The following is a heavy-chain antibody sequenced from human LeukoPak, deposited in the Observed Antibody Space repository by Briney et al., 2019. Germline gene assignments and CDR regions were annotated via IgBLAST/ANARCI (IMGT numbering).Heavy chain of an antibody. D-gene: IGHD2-8*01. CDR1: GFTFSSYG. V-gene: IGHV3-23*01. Sequence: GGSLRLSCAASGFTFSSYGMHWVRQAPGKGLEWVSAISGSGGSTYYADSVKGRFTISRDNSKNTLYLQMNSLRAEDTAVYYCAKPLGYCTNGVRSDAFDIWGQGTMVTVSS. CDR3: AKPLGYCTNGVRSDAFDI. J-gene: IGHJ3*02. CDR2: ISGSGGST.